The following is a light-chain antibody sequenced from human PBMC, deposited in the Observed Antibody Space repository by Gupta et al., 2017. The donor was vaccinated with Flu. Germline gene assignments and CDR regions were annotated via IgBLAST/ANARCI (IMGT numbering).Light chain of an antibody. V-gene: IGKV1-39*01. CDR1: QSITRY. CDR2: DAS. Sequence: DLQMSQSPSSLSASVGDRVTITCRASQSITRYLNWYQQKPGEVPRVVIYDASKLQSGVPARFSGSGSATDYTLTISSLQPEDSGTYYCQQSYRTSYSFGQGTKLEIK. J-gene: IGKJ2*03. CDR3: QQSYRTSYS.